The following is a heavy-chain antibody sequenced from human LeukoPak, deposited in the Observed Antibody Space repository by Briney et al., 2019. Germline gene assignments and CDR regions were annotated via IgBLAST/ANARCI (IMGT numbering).Heavy chain of an antibody. D-gene: IGHD5-18*01. CDR2: ISAYNGNT. J-gene: IGHJ4*02. CDR1: GYTFTSYG. V-gene: IGHV1-18*01. Sequence: GASVKVSCKASGYTFTSYGISWVRQAPGQGLEWMGWISAYNGNTNYAQKLQGRVTMTTDTSTSTAYMELRSLRSDDTAVYYCARAYSYGSLGGPLFDYWGQGTLVTVSS. CDR3: ARAYSYGSLGGPLFDY.